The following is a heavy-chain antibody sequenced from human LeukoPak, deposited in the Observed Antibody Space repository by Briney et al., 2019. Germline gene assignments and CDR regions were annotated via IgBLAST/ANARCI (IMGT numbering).Heavy chain of an antibody. CDR1: GGSISSYY. Sequence: KPSETLSLTCTVSGGSISSYYWSWIRQPPGKGLEWIGYIYYSGSTNYNPSLKSRVTISVDTSKNQFSLKLSSVTAADTAVYYCARAGLGTMVYNWFDPWGQGTLVTVSS. D-gene: IGHD1-20*01. V-gene: IGHV4-59*08. J-gene: IGHJ5*02. CDR3: ARAGLGTMVYNWFDP. CDR2: IYYSGST.